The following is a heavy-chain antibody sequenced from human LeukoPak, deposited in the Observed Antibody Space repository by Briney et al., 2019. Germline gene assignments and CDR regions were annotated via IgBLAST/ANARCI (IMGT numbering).Heavy chain of an antibody. Sequence: PGGSLRLSCAASGFTVSSNYMSWVRQAPGKGLEWVSVIYSGGSTYYADSVKGRFTISRDNSKNTLYLQMNSLKTEDTAVYYCTTDCSTTSCYSNYYYYMDVWGKGTTVTVSS. D-gene: IGHD2-2*01. CDR1: GFTVSSNY. CDR2: IYSGGST. J-gene: IGHJ6*03. V-gene: IGHV3-66*01. CDR3: TTDCSTTSCYSNYYYYMDV.